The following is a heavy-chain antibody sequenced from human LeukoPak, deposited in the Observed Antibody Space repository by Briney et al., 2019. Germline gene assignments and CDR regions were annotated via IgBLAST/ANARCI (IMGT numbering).Heavy chain of an antibody. Sequence: ETLSLTCTVSGGSISSYYWSWVRQAPGKGLEWVSVIYSGGSTYYADSVKGRFTISRDNSKNTLYLQMNSLRAEDTAVYYCARSRYYYDSSGYYYDAAFDYRGQGTLVTVSS. J-gene: IGHJ4*02. V-gene: IGHV3-66*01. D-gene: IGHD3-22*01. CDR1: GGSISSYY. CDR2: IYSGGST. CDR3: ARSRYYYDSSGYYYDAAFDY.